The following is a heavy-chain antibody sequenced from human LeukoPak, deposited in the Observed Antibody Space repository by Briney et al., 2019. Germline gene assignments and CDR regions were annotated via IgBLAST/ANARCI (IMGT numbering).Heavy chain of an antibody. D-gene: IGHD4-17*01. CDR2: INWNGGST. Sequence: GGSLRLSCAAAGFSFSSYGMSWVRQAPGKGLEWGSGINWNGGSTGYADSVRGRFTISRDNAKNAVYLQMNSLRAEDTAVYYCARDRKVDYGDYGLYYMDVWGKGTTVTASS. CDR1: GFSFSSYG. V-gene: IGHV3-20*04. J-gene: IGHJ6*03. CDR3: ARDRKVDYGDYGLYYMDV.